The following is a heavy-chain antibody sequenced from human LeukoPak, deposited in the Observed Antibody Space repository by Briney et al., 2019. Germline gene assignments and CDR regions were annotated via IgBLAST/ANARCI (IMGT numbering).Heavy chain of an antibody. Sequence: PGGSLRLSCAASGFTFNSYSMNWVRQAPGKGLEWVSYISSSSSTIYYADSVKGRFTISRDNAKNSLYLQMNSLRAEDTAVYYCARDSPPPFCSSTSCYTGSAFDIWGQGTMVTVSS. V-gene: IGHV3-48*01. CDR1: GFTFNSYS. J-gene: IGHJ3*02. CDR3: ARDSPPPFCSSTSCYTGSAFDI. D-gene: IGHD2-2*02. CDR2: ISSSSSTI.